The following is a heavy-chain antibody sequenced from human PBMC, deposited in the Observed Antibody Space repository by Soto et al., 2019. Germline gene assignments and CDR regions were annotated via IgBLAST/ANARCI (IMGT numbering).Heavy chain of an antibody. CDR2: INPSGGST. CDR3: ARDEGGYGDLYNWFDP. CDR1: GYTFIGYY. V-gene: IGHV1-46*01. D-gene: IGHD4-17*01. J-gene: IGHJ5*02. Sequence: QVQLVQSGAEVKKTGASVKVSCKASGYTFIGYYMHWVRQAPGQGLEWMGIINPSGGSTSYAQKFQGGVTMTRDTSTSTVYMELSSLRSEDTAVYYCARDEGGYGDLYNWFDPWGQGTLVTVSS.